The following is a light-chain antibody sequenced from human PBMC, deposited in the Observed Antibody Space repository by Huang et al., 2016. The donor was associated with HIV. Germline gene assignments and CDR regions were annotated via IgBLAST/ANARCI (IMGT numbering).Light chain of an antibody. V-gene: IGKV3-20*01. CDR1: QSLDKGF. Sequence: ELVLTQSPGTLSSSPGGAAVISCRASQSLDKGFLAWYRQKPCQAPELLIFDASKRSSDIPDRFVGRGSGSDFSLTINGLDPEDFAFYFCHHYGATQWAFGRGTRVEMK. CDR3: HHYGATQWA. J-gene: IGKJ1*01. CDR2: DAS.